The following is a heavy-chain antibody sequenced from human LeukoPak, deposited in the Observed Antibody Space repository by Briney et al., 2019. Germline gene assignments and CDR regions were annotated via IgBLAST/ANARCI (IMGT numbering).Heavy chain of an antibody. J-gene: IGHJ6*02. V-gene: IGHV4-4*02. D-gene: IGHD6-19*01. CDR2: IYHSGST. Sequence: SETLSLTCAVSGGSISSSNWWSWVRQPPGKGLEWIGEIYHSGSTNYNPSLKSRVTISVDTSKNQFSLKLSSVTAADTAVYYCARDRGSGWYQRRYYYYGMDVWGQGTTVTVSS. CDR3: ARDRGSGWYQRRYYYYGMDV. CDR1: GGSISSSNW.